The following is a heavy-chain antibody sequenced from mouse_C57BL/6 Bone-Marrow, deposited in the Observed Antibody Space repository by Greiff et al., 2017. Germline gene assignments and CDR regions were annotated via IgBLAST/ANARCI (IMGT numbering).Heavy chain of an antibody. J-gene: IGHJ3*01. CDR3: ALRCAY. Sequence: QVQLQQSGAELVRPGTSVKVSCKASGYAFTNYLIEWVKQRPGQGLEWIGVINPGSGGTNYNEKFKGKATLTADKSSSTAYMQLSSLTSEDSAVYFCALRCAYWGQGTLVTVSA. CDR2: INPGSGGT. V-gene: IGHV1-54*01. CDR1: GYAFTNYL.